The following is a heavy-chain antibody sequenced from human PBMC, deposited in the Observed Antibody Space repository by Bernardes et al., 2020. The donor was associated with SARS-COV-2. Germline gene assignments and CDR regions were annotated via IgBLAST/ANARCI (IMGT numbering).Heavy chain of an antibody. D-gene: IGHD6-6*01. CDR3: ARGDSSSLDFDY. J-gene: IGHJ4*02. CDR2: IYYSGST. CDR1: GGSVSSGSYY. V-gene: IGHV4-61*01. Sequence: SETLSLTCTVSGGSVSSGSYYWSWLRQPPGKGLEWIGYIYYSGSTNYNPSLKSRVTISVDTSKNQFSLKLSSVTAADTAVYYCARGDSSSLDFDYWGQGTLVTVSS.